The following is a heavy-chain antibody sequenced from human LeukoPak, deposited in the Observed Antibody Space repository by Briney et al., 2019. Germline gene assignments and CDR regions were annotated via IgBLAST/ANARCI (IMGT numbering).Heavy chain of an antibody. J-gene: IGHJ4*02. D-gene: IGHD3-22*01. CDR1: GFTFSGSA. CDR3: AGPYDGTGYAFDY. Sequence: GSLRLSCAASGFTFSGSALHWVRQASGKGPEWVGRIRSKDNSYATAYAASVKGRFTISRDDSKNTAYLQMNSLKTEDTAVYYCAGPYDGTGYAFDYWGRGTLVTVSS. CDR2: IRSKDNSYAT. V-gene: IGHV3-73*01.